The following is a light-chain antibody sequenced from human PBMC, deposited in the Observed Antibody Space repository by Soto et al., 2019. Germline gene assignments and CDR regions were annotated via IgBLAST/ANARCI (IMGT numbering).Light chain of an antibody. CDR1: QSVSNK. CDR3: QQYNNWPQLT. V-gene: IGKV3-15*01. CDR2: AAD. J-gene: IGKJ4*02. Sequence: EVVMRQSPATLSVSPGETATLSCRASQSVSNKLAWYQQRPGQAPRLLIYAADTRATGIPDRFSGSGSGRDFTLTISRLQSEDFAVYYCQQYNNWPQLTFGEGTKVEVK.